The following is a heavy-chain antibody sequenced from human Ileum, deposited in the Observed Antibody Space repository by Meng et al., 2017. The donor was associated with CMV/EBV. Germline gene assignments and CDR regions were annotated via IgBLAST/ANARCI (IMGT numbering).Heavy chain of an antibody. CDR3: ARDRSYADY. J-gene: IGHJ4*02. D-gene: IGHD3-16*01. CDR1: GFTFSGSA. Sequence: VQLVESGGGLVRPGGSLSLSCAASGFTFSGSAMYWVRQASGKGLEWVSYISSSSSYTNYADSVKGRFTISRDNAKNSLYLQMNSLRAEDTAVYYCARDRSYADYWGQGTLVTVSS. V-gene: IGHV3-11*05. CDR2: ISSSSSYT.